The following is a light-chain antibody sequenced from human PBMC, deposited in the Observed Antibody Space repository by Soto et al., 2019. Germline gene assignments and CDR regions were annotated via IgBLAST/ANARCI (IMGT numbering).Light chain of an antibody. CDR3: SSYTGSNTLV. V-gene: IGLV2-14*01. CDR1: SSDVGGYNY. J-gene: IGLJ1*01. Sequence: QSALTQPASVSGSPGQSITISCTGTSSDVGGYNYVSWYQQHPGKAPKLMIYEVTNRPSGVSNRFFGSKSGNTASLTISGLQAEDEADYYCSSYTGSNTLVFGTGTKLTV. CDR2: EVT.